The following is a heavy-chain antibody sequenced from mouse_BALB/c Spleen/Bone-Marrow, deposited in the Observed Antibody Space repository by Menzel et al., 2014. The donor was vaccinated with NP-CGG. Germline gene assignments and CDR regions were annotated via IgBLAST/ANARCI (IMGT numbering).Heavy chain of an antibody. V-gene: IGHV1-18*01. D-gene: IGHD2-3*01. CDR3: ARGWLLRHCFDY. J-gene: IGHJ2*01. CDR2: INPNNGGT. CDR1: GYTFTEYT. Sequence: VQLQQPGPDLVKPGASVKISCKTSGYTFTEYTMHWVKQSHVKSLEWIGGINPNNGGTSYSQKFKGKATWTVDKSSSTAYMELRSLTSEDSAVYYCARGWLLRHCFDYWGQGTTLTVSS.